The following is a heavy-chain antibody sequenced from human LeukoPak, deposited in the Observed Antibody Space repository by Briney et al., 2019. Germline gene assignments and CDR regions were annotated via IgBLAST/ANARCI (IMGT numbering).Heavy chain of an antibody. J-gene: IGHJ5*02. CDR1: GFTFSSYA. V-gene: IGHV3-64D*06. CDR2: ISSNGGST. Sequence: GGSLRLSCSASGFTFSSYAMHWVRQAPGKGLGYVSAISSNGGSTYYADSVKGRFTISRDNSKNTLYLQMSSLRAEDTAVYYCVKGAPSYCSGGSCYRWFDPWGQGTLVTVSS. D-gene: IGHD2-15*01. CDR3: VKGAPSYCSGGSCYRWFDP.